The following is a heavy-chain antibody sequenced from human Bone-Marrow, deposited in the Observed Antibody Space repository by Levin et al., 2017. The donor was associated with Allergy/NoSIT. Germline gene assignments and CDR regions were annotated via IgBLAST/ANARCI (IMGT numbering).Heavy chain of an antibody. J-gene: IGHJ4*02. D-gene: IGHD3-9*01. CDR1: GFIFSGES. V-gene: IGHV3-48*01. Sequence: GGSLRLSCAASGFIFSGESMNWVRQAPGKGLEWLSYISSGSRNIYYADSVKGRFTISRDNAKNSLYLQMNNLRTEDTAVYYCATSNSDWLFYIDYWGLGTLVTVSS. CDR2: ISSGSRNI. CDR3: ATSNSDWLFYIDY.